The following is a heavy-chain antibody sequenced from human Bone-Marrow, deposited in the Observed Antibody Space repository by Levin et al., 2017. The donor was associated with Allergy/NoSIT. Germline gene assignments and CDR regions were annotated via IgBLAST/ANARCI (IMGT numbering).Heavy chain of an antibody. CDR1: GGSIASSNW. V-gene: IGHV4-4*02. J-gene: IGHJ6*03. CDR2: IYHTGST. D-gene: IGHD2-2*01. Sequence: PGGSLRLSCAVSGGSIASSNWWSWVRQPPGKGLEWIGEIYHTGSTHYKPSLNSRVTISVDKSKNQFSLKLTSVTAADTAVYYCATGGRSTTWQIKSRYYMDVWGKGTTVTVSS. CDR3: ATGGRSTTWQIKSRYYMDV.